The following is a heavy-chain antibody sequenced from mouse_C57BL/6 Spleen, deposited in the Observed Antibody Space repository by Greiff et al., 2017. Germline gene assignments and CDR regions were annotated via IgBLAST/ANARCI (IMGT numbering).Heavy chain of an antibody. CDR1: GFTFSSYG. J-gene: IGHJ2*01. V-gene: IGHV5-6*01. CDR3: ARHDYVSFDY. CDR2: ISSGGSYT. Sequence: EVKLVESGGDLVKPGGSLKLSCAASGFTFSSYGMSWVRQTPDKRLEWVATISSGGSYTYSPDSVKGRFTISRDNAKNTLYLQMSSLKSEDTAMYYCARHDYVSFDYWGQGTTLTVSS. D-gene: IGHD2-4*01.